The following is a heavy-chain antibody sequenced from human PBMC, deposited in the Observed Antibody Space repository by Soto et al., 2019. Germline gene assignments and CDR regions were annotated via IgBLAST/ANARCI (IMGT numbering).Heavy chain of an antibody. CDR2: IYWDDDK. CDR1: EFSITETGLG. V-gene: IGHV2-5*02. CDR3: AHRRSGYFDS. Sequence: GSGPTLVNPTQTLTLTWTGSEFSITETGLGVGWIRQPPGKALEWLALIYWDDDKRYSPSLKRGLTISKDASKNQVVLTKTNVDAVDTATYYCAHRRSGYFDSWGQGTLVTVSS. J-gene: IGHJ4*01.